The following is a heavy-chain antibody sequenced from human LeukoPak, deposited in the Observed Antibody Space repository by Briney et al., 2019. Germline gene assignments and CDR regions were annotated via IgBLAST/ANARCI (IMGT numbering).Heavy chain of an antibody. Sequence: SETLSLTCAVSGGSVSSGSYYWSWIRQPPGKGLEWIGYAYYSGSTKYNPSLKSRVPISVDTSKNQFSLKLSSVTAADTAVYSCARGESLLDYWGQGTLVTVSS. CDR2: AYYSGST. CDR1: GGSVSSGSYY. J-gene: IGHJ4*02. CDR3: ARGESLLDY. V-gene: IGHV4-61*01.